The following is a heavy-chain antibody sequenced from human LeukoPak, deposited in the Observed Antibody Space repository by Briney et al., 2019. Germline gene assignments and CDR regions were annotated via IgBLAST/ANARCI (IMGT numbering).Heavy chain of an antibody. CDR2: ISSSSSTI. CDR3: ARDGGVTIPKVDV. CDR1: GFTFSSYS. Sequence: PGGSLRLSCAASGFTFSSYSMNWVRQAPGKGLEWVSYISSSSSTIYYADSVKGRFTISRDNAKNSLYLQMNSPRAEDTAVYYCARDGGVTIPKVDVWGKGTTVTVSS. J-gene: IGHJ6*04. V-gene: IGHV3-48*04. D-gene: IGHD3-16*01.